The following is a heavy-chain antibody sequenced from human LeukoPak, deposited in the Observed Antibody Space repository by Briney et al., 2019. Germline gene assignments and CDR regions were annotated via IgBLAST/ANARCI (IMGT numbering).Heavy chain of an antibody. D-gene: IGHD3-10*01. CDR2: INHSGST. CDR3: ATISTGYGSGSYLLN. CDR1: GGSFSGYY. V-gene: IGHV4-34*01. Sequence: SETLSLTCAVYGGSFSGYYWSWIRQPPGKGLEWIGEINHSGSTNYNPSLKSRVTISVDTSKNQFSLKLSSVTAADTAVYYCATISTGYGSGSYLLNWGQGTLVTVSS. J-gene: IGHJ4*02.